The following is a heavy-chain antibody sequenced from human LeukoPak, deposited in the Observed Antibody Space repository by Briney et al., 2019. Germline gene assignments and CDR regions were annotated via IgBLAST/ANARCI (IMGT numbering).Heavy chain of an antibody. CDR3: ARGYCSGSSCYYFDY. J-gene: IGHJ4*02. CDR1: GGSISGNTYY. V-gene: IGHV4-39*01. CDR2: IDYSGIT. Sequence: SETLSLTCTVSGGSISGNTYYWGWIRQPPGKGLEWIVSIDYSGITYYKASLKSRLTISVDTSKNQFSLKLSSVTDTDTAVYYCARGYCSGSSCYYFDYWGQGTLVTVSS. D-gene: IGHD2-15*01.